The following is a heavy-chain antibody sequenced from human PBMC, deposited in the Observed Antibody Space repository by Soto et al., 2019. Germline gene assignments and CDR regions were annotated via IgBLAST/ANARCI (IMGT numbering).Heavy chain of an antibody. V-gene: IGHV3-23*01. Sequence: GGSLRLSCAASGFTFSSYAMSWVRQAPGKGLEWVSAISGSGGSTYYADSVKGRFAISRDNSKNTLYLQMNSLRAEDTAVYYCASYYGSAGVITNTPVDDYWGQGTLVTVSS. D-gene: IGHD3-10*01. CDR3: ASYYGSAGVITNTPVDDY. CDR1: GFTFSSYA. J-gene: IGHJ4*02. CDR2: ISGSGGST.